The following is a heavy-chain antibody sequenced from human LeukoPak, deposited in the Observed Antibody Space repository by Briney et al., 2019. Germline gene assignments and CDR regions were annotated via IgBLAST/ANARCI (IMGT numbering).Heavy chain of an antibody. D-gene: IGHD3-3*01. V-gene: IGHV3-30-3*01. CDR3: ARGPKMLWSGFLH. J-gene: IGHJ4*02. Sequence: GGSLRLSCAASGSTFSSYAMHWVRQAPGKGLEWVAVISYDGSNKYYADSVKGRFTISRDNSKNTLYLQMNSLRAEDTAVYYCARGPKMLWSGFLHWGQGTLVTVSS. CDR2: ISYDGSNK. CDR1: GSTFSSYA.